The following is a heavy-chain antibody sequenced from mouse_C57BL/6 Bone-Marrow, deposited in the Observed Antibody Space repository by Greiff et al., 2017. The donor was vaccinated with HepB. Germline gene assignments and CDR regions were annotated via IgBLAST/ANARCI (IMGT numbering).Heavy chain of an antibody. CDR2: IYPGSGST. CDR3: ARVCYGSSYDAMDY. CDR1: GYTFTSYW. D-gene: IGHD1-1*01. Sequence: QVQLQQPGAELVKPGASVKMSCKASGYTFTSYWITWVKQRPGQGLEWIGAIYPGSGSTNYNEKFKSKATLTVDTSTSTAYMQLSSLTSEDSAFYYCARVCYGSSYDAMDYWGQGTSVTVSS. V-gene: IGHV1-55*01. J-gene: IGHJ4*01.